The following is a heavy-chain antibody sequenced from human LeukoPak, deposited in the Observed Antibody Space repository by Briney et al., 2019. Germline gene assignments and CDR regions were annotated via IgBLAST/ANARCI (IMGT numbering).Heavy chain of an antibody. D-gene: IGHD2-15*01. CDR3: ARAGYCSGGSCYGSDY. Sequence: GGSLRLSCAASGFTFSSYGMHWVRQAPGKGLGWVAAIWYDGSIQYYADSVKGRFTISRDNSKNTLYLQMDSLRAEDTAVYYCARAGYCSGGSCYGSDYWGQGTLVSVSS. V-gene: IGHV3-33*01. J-gene: IGHJ4*02. CDR2: IWYDGSIQ. CDR1: GFTFSSYG.